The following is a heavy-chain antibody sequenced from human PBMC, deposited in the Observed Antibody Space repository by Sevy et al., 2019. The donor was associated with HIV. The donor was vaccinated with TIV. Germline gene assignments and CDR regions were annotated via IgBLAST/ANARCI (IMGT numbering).Heavy chain of an antibody. CDR3: AREVWSGDY. D-gene: IGHD2-21*01. J-gene: IGHJ4*02. V-gene: IGHV3-7*01. Sequence: GGSLRLSCAAFGFTFSDYWMGWVRQAPGKGLEWVASIKQDGSQKKYVDSVRGRFTISRDNAKNSLFLQIDSLRVDDTAMYYCAREVWSGDYWGQGTLVTVSS. CDR1: GFTFSDYW. CDR2: IKQDGSQK.